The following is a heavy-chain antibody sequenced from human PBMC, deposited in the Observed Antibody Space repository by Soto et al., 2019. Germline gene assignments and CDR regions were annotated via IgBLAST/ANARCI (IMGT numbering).Heavy chain of an antibody. CDR1: GGSFSGYY. V-gene: IGHV4-34*01. CDR3: ARRYFDWLLSGRGGFDP. D-gene: IGHD3-9*01. J-gene: IGHJ5*02. CDR2: INHSGST. Sequence: QVQLQQWGAGLLKPSETLSLTCAVYGGSFSGYYWSWIRQPPGKGLEWIGEINHSGSTNYNPSLKSRVTISVDTSKNHFSLKLSCVTAADTAVYYCARRYFDWLLSGRGGFDPWGQGTLVTVSS.